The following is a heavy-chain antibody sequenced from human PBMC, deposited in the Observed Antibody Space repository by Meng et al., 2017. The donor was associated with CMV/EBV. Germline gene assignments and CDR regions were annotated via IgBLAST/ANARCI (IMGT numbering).Heavy chain of an antibody. J-gene: IGHJ6*02. Sequence: GGSLRLSCAASGFTFSSYEMNWVRQAPGKGLEWVSYISSSGSPIYYADSVKGRFTISRDNAKNSLYLQMNSLRAEDTAVYYCARDGAVAGTLGYYYYGMDVWGQGTTVTVSS. CDR3: ARDGAVAGTLGYYYYGMDV. CDR1: GFTFSSYE. V-gene: IGHV3-48*03. D-gene: IGHD6-19*01. CDR2: ISSSGSPI.